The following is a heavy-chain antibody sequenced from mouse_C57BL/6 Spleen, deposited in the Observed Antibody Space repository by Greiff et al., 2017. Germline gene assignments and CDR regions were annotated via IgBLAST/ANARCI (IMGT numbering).Heavy chain of an antibody. Sequence: EVQLVESGGGLVKPGGSLKLSCAASGFTFSSYAMSWVRQTPEKRLEWVATISDGGSYTYYPDNVKGRFTISRDNAKNNLYLQMSHLKSEDTAMYYCASLLLPAWFAYWGQGTLVTVSA. CDR1: GFTFSSYA. V-gene: IGHV5-4*01. CDR3: ASLLLPAWFAY. J-gene: IGHJ3*01. CDR2: ISDGGSYT. D-gene: IGHD2-1*01.